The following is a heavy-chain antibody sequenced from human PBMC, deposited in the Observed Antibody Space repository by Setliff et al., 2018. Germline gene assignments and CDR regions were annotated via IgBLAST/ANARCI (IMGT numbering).Heavy chain of an antibody. J-gene: IGHJ5*02. V-gene: IGHV3-21*01. Sequence: PGGSLRLSCAASGFTFSSYGMSWVRQAPGKGLEWVSCISGGSSYIHYEDSMKGRFTISRDDAKNSVYLQINSLRAEDTAVYYCAVTLSFPIQSPFDPWGQGTLVTVSS. CDR2: ISGGSSYI. D-gene: IGHD5-18*01. CDR3: AVTLSFPIQSPFDP. CDR1: GFTFSSYG.